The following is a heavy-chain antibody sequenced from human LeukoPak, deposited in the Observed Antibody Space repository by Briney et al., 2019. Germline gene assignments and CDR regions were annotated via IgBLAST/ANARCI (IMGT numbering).Heavy chain of an antibody. V-gene: IGHV4-34*01. CDR2: INHSGST. D-gene: IGHD2-21*01. J-gene: IGHJ5*02. CDR1: GESFSGYY. CDR3: ARVGDSGGFDP. Sequence: SETLSLTCAGYGESFSGYYWSWIRQPPGKGLEWIGEINHSGSTNYNPSLKSRVTISVDTSKNQFSLKLSSVTAADTAVYYCARVGDSGGFDPWGQGTLVTVSS.